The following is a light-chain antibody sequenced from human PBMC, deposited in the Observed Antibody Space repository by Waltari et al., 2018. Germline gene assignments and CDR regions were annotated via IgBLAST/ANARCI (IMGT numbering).Light chain of an antibody. J-gene: IGKJ2*01. CDR1: QSVINNY. CDR2: AAS. Sequence: EIVLTQSPGTLSLSPGERATLSCRASQSVINNYLAWYQQKPGQAPRLLIYAASRRDVGVPDRFSGSGSGTDFTLTISRLEPEDFAICYCLQYGVSPYTFGQGTKLEV. V-gene: IGKV3-20*01. CDR3: LQYGVSPYT.